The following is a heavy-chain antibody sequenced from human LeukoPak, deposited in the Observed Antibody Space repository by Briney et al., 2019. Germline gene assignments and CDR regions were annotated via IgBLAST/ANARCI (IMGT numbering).Heavy chain of an antibody. Sequence: PGGSLRLSCAASGFTSSSYGMHWVRQAPGKGLEWVAVIWYDGSNKYYADSVKGRFTISRDNSKNTLYLQMNSLRAEDTAVYYCARMYYDILMDYGMDVWGQGTTVTVSS. CDR1: GFTSSSYG. CDR3: ARMYYDILMDYGMDV. V-gene: IGHV3-33*01. CDR2: IWYDGSNK. J-gene: IGHJ6*02. D-gene: IGHD3-9*01.